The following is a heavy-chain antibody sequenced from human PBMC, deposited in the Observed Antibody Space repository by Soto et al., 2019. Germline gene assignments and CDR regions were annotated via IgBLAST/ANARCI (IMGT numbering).Heavy chain of an antibody. CDR3: ARPIGKQQQAFDI. V-gene: IGHV5-51*01. J-gene: IGHJ3*02. Sequence: GESLKISCKGSGYSFTSYWIGWVRQMPGKGLEWMGIIYPGDSDTRYSPSFQGQVTISACKSISTAYLQWSSLKASATAMYYCARPIGKQQQAFDICGQGTMVTVS. CDR1: GYSFTSYW. CDR2: IYPGDSDT. D-gene: IGHD6-13*01.